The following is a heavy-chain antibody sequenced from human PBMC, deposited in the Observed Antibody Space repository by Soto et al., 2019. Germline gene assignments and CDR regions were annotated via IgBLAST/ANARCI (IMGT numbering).Heavy chain of an antibody. CDR1: GYTFTSYA. Sequence: ASVKVSCKASGYTFTSYAMHWVRQAPGQRLEWMGWINAGNGNTKYSQRFQGRVTITRDTSASTAYMELRSLRSDDTAVYYCARGEFQNGPSDYWGQGTLVTVSS. J-gene: IGHJ4*02. CDR3: ARGEFQNGPSDY. V-gene: IGHV1-3*01. CDR2: INAGNGNT.